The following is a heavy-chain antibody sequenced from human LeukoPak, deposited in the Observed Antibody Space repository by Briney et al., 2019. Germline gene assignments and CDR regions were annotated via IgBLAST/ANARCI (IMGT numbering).Heavy chain of an antibody. CDR1: GFTFSSYG. J-gene: IGHJ4*02. Sequence: PGRSLRLSCAASGFTFSSYGMHWVRQAPGKGLEWVAVIWYDGSNKYYADSVKGRFTISRDNSKNTLYLRMNSLRAEDTAVYYCARGSQDSAYYFDYWGQGTLVTVSS. V-gene: IGHV3-33*01. CDR3: ARGSQDSAYYFDY. CDR2: IWYDGSNK. D-gene: IGHD3/OR15-3a*01.